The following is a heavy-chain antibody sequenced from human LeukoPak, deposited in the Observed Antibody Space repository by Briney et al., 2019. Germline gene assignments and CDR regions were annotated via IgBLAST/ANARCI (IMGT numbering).Heavy chain of an antibody. CDR3: ATNYYDSSGYFPDFDF. CDR1: GFTFSSYA. Sequence: PGGSLRLSCAASGFTFSSYAMNWVRQAPVKGLEWVSGISGSGRNTYYADSVKGRFTISRDNSNSTLYLQMNSLNAEDAAVYYCATNYYDSSGYFPDFDFWGQGALVSVSS. CDR2: ISGSGRNT. J-gene: IGHJ4*02. V-gene: IGHV3-23*01. D-gene: IGHD3-22*01.